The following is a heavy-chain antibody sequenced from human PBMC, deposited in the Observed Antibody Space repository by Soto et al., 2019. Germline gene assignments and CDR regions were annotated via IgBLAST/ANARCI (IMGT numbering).Heavy chain of an antibody. CDR3: AKTPTTYYYDSSGVDYFDY. Sequence: GGSLRLSCAASGFTFSSYGMHWVRQAPGKGLEWVAVISYDGSNKYYADSVKGRFTISRDNSKNTLYLQMNSLRAEDTAVYYCAKTPTTYYYDSSGVDYFDYWGQGTLVTVSS. V-gene: IGHV3-30*18. CDR1: GFTFSSYG. CDR2: ISYDGSNK. J-gene: IGHJ4*02. D-gene: IGHD3-22*01.